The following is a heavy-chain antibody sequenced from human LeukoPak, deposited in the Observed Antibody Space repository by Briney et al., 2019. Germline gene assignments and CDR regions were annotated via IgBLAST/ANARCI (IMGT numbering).Heavy chain of an antibody. D-gene: IGHD3-22*01. V-gene: IGHV1-18*01. CDR2: ISAYNGDT. J-gene: IGHJ6*03. CDR3: AGGLDLGSRGYYYFDYHYYYMDV. CDR1: GYTFTNYG. Sequence: ASVKVSCKASGYTFTNYGITWVRQAPGQGLEWMGWISAYNGDTHYAQKLQGRVAMTTDTSTRTVYMELRSLRHDDTAVYYCAGGLDLGSRGYYYFDYHYYYMDVWGKGTTVAVSS.